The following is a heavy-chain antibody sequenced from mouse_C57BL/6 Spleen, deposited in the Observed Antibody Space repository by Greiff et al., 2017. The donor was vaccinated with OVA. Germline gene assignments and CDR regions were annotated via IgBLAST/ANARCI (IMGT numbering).Heavy chain of an antibody. CDR1: GYTFTDYN. CDR2: INPNNGGT. V-gene: IGHV1-18*01. Sequence: EVQLQQSGPELVKPGASVKISCKASGYTFTDYNMHWVKQSPGKSLEWIGDINPNNGGTTYNQKFKGKATLTVDKSSSTAYMELRSLTSEDPAVYYSARGDYGHYYAVDYWGQGTSVTVSS. J-gene: IGHJ4*01. D-gene: IGHD2-4*01. CDR3: ARGDYGHYYAVDY.